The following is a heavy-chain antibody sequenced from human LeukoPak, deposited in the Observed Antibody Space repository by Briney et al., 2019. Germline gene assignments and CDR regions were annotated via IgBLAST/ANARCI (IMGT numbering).Heavy chain of an antibody. CDR1: GGSFSGYY. CDR2: INHSGST. V-gene: IGHV4-34*01. Sequence: PSETLSLTCAVYGGSFSGYYWSWIRQPPGKGLEWIGEINHSGSTNYNPSLKSRVTISVDTSKNQFSLKLSSVTAADTAVYYCARGYLDWNYGRPSDYWGQGTLVTVSS. J-gene: IGHJ4*02. D-gene: IGHD1-7*01. CDR3: ARGYLDWNYGRPSDY.